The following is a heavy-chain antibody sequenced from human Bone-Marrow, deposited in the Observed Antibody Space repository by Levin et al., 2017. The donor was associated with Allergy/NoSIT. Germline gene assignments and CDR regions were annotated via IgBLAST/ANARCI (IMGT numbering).Heavy chain of an antibody. CDR3: ARDGKRGWDFDS. CDR1: GDSLSRYY. D-gene: IGHD1-1*01. V-gene: IGHV4-59*01. J-gene: IGHJ4*02. Sequence: SETLSLTCTVSGDSLSRYYWNWIRQTPGKGLEWIGCVYYTGSTTYNPSLKSRVTISIDTSKNQFSLNLSSVTAADSAVYYCARDGKRGWDFDSWGQGTLVTVSS. CDR2: VYYTGST.